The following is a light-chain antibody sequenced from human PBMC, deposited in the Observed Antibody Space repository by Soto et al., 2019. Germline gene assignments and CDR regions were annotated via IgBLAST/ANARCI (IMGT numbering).Light chain of an antibody. V-gene: IGKV1-5*03. J-gene: IGKJ2*01. Sequence: DIQMTQSPSTLSASEGDRVTITCRASQSIGNWLAWYQQKTGKAPKLLIYKASILQSGVPARFSGSGSGTEFTLTISSLQPDDFATYYCQQYDSYPYTSGQGTKLEIK. CDR2: KAS. CDR1: QSIGNW. CDR3: QQYDSYPYT.